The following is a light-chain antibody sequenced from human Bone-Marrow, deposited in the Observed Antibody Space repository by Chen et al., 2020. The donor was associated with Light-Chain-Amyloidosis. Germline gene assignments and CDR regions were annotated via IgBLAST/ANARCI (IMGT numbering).Light chain of an antibody. CDR2: WAS. J-gene: IGKJ4*01. V-gene: IGKV4-1*01. Sequence: DIVMTQFPDSLAVCVGGTATIDCKSSQSLLSSSNNKNYLSWYQHKPGQPPKLLISWASTRESGVPDRFSGSGSGTDFTLTIRSLQTEDVAVYFCQQYYSAPLTFGGGTKVEIK. CDR3: QQYYSAPLT. CDR1: QSLLSSSNNKNY.